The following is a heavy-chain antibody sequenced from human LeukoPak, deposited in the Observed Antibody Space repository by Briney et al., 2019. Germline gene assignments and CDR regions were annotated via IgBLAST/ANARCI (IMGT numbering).Heavy chain of an antibody. CDR2: IIPMFGIA. Sequence: SVKVSCKASGGTFSRYAISWVRQAPGQGLEWMGGIIPMFGIANYAQKFQGRVTITADESTSTAYMELSSLRSEDTAVYYCARDFHDSSGPPRNFQHWGQGTLVTVSS. D-gene: IGHD3-22*01. CDR1: GGTFSRYA. V-gene: IGHV1-69*13. CDR3: ARDFHDSSGPPRNFQH. J-gene: IGHJ1*01.